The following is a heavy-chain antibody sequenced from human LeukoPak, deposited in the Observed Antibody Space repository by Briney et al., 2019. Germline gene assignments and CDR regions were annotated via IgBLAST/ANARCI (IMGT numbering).Heavy chain of an antibody. V-gene: IGHV4-34*01. J-gene: IGHJ4*02. CDR1: GGSFSGYY. Sequence: SETLSLTCAVYGGSFSGYYWSWIRQPPGKGLEWIGEINHSGSTNYNPSLKGRVTISVDTSKNQFSLKLSSVTAADTAVYYCARVADYLRKFDYWGQGTLVTVTS. D-gene: IGHD4/OR15-4a*01. CDR3: ARVADYLRKFDY. CDR2: INHSGST.